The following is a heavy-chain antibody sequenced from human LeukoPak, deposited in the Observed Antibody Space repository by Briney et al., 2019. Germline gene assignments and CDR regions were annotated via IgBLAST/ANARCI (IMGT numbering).Heavy chain of an antibody. J-gene: IGHJ5*02. CDR3: ARGLHYSNLKRLNWLDP. V-gene: IGHV3-48*01. D-gene: IGHD4-11*01. CDR1: GFTFSAYS. CDR2: ISSSSSPV. Sequence: GGSLRLSCAASGFTFSAYSMNWVRQAPGKGLEWVSYISSSSSPVYSADSVKGRFTIFRDNAKNSLYLQMNSLRVEDTAVYYCARGLHYSNLKRLNWLDPWGQGTLVTVSS.